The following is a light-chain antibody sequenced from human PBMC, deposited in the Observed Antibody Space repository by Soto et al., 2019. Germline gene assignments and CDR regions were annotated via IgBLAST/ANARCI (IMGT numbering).Light chain of an antibody. Sequence: EVVLTQSPGTLSLSPGERAILSCRASQSVNSRYLAWYQQKHGQAPRLLISGASSRPTGIPDRFSGSGSGTDFTLIINRLEAEDFAVYYCQHYDNSPLTFGGGTKVEI. V-gene: IGKV3-20*01. CDR1: QSVNSRY. CDR3: QHYDNSPLT. CDR2: GAS. J-gene: IGKJ4*01.